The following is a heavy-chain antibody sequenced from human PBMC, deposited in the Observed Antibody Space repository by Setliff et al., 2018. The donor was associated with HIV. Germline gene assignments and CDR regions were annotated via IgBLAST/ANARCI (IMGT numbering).Heavy chain of an antibody. CDR1: NGSFSGYY. CDR2: INHSGST. Sequence: PSETLSLTCAVYNGSFSGYYWTWIRQPPGKGLEWIGEINHSGSTNYSPSLKSRVTISVDTSRNQFSLKLNTVTAADTAVYYCARVSLDLKYYDSAGYTHPLYFFDHWGQGKLVTVSS. CDR3: ARVSLDLKYYDSAGYTHPLYFFDH. J-gene: IGHJ4*02. V-gene: IGHV4-34*01. D-gene: IGHD3-16*01.